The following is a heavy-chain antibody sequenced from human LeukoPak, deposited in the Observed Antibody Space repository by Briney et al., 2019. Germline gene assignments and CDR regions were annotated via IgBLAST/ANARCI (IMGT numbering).Heavy chain of an antibody. CDR1: GFTFGSSA. CDR2: FSRSGPDT. V-gene: IGHV3-23*01. D-gene: IGHD6-13*01. Sequence: GGSLRLSYAASGFTFGSSAMSWVRQAPGKGPEWVSTFSRSGPDTYYADSVKGRFIILRDNSKNTLYLQMNSLRAEDTAVYYCAKGSLGSWYYFDYWGQGTLVTVSS. J-gene: IGHJ4*02. CDR3: AKGSLGSWYYFDY.